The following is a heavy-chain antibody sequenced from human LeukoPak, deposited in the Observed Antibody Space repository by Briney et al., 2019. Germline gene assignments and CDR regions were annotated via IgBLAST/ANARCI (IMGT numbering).Heavy chain of an antibody. CDR3: ARKENVYYYFDY. CDR2: IYPSGTT. CDR1: GYSITSSSW. J-gene: IGHJ4*02. Sequence: SDTLSLTCAVAGYSITSSSWWGWIRQPPGKGLEWIGYIYPSGTTYYNPSLQSRVTMSVDTSKNQFSLKLSSVTAVDTAVYYCARKENVYYYFDYWGQGTLVTVSS. V-gene: IGHV4-28*01. D-gene: IGHD3-10*01.